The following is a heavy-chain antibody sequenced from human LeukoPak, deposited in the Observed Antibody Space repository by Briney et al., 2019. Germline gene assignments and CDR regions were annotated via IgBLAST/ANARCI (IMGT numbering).Heavy chain of an antibody. V-gene: IGHV1-69*06. J-gene: IGHJ6*03. Sequence: ASVKVSCKASGGTFSSYAISWVRQAPGQGLEWMGGIIPIFGTANYAQKFQGRVTITADKSTSTAYMELSSLRSEDTAVYYCARAWYDSSGYHPIYYYYMDVWGKGTTVTVSS. CDR3: ARAWYDSSGYHPIYYYYMDV. CDR1: GGTFSSYA. CDR2: IIPIFGTA. D-gene: IGHD3-22*01.